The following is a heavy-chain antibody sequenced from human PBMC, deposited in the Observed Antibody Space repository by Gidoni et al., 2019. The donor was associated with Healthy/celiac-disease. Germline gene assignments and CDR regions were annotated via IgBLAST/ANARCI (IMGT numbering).Heavy chain of an antibody. V-gene: IGHV3-23*01. Sequence: EVQLLESGGGLVQPGGSLRLSCAASGFPVSSYSLSWVRQAPGKGLEGVSAISGSGGSTYYADSVKGRFTISRDNSKNTLYLQMNSLRAEDTAVYYCAKILIDPSAVVAARAAYDAFDIWGQGTMVTVSS. CDR1: GFPVSSYS. D-gene: IGHD2-15*01. CDR2: ISGSGGST. J-gene: IGHJ3*02. CDR3: AKILIDPSAVVAARAAYDAFDI.